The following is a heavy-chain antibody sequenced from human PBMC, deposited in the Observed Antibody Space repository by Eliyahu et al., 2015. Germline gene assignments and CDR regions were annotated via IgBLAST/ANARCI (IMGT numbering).Heavy chain of an antibody. V-gene: IGHV3-21*01. CDR2: ISSSSSYI. Sequence: EVQLVXSGGGLVQPGGSLRLSCXXSXFTFSSXWMSWVHQAPGKGLEWVSSISSSSSYIYYADSVKGRFTISRDNAKNSLYLQMNSLRAEDTAVYYCARVGENDAFDIWGQGTMVTVSS. D-gene: IGHD1-26*01. CDR3: ARVGENDAFDI. CDR1: XFTFSSXW. J-gene: IGHJ3*02.